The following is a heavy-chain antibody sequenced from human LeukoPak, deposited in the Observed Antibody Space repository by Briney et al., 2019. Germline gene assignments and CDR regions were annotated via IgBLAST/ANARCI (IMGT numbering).Heavy chain of an antibody. CDR3: ARFPTGSSSWYMAFDI. V-gene: IGHV4-59*01. CDR2: IYYSGST. CDR1: GGSISSYY. D-gene: IGHD6-13*01. J-gene: IGHJ3*02. Sequence: SETLSLTCTASGGSISSYYWSWIRQPPGKGLEWIGYIYYSGSTNYNPSLKSRVTISVDTSKNQFSLKLSSVTAADTAVYYCARFPTGSSSWYMAFDIWGQGTMVTVSS.